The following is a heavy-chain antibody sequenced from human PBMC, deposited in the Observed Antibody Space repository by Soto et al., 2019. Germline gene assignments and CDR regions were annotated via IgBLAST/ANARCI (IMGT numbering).Heavy chain of an antibody. Sequence: QLQLQESGSGLVKPSQTLSLTCAVSGGSISSGGYSWNWIRQPPGKGLEWIGYIYHSGSTYYNPSLKSRVTVSLDRSKNQFSLKLSCVTAADTAVYYCAREFCVGYSGYGCYGMDVWGQGTTVTVSS. D-gene: IGHD5-12*01. CDR2: IYHSGST. CDR3: AREFCVGYSGYGCYGMDV. CDR1: GGSISSGGYS. J-gene: IGHJ6*02. V-gene: IGHV4-30-2*01.